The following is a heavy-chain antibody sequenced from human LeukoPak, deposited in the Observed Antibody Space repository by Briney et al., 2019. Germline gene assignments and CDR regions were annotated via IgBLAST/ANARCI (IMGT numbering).Heavy chain of an antibody. CDR3: ARLTGYSSPYEAFDI. CDR1: GFIFSSYW. V-gene: IGHV3-7*01. D-gene: IGHD6-13*01. CDR2: IKEDGSEK. Sequence: GGSLRLSCAASGFIFSSYWMSWVRQAPGKGLEWVANIKEDGSEKYYVDSAKGRFTISRDNAKTSLYLQMNSLRAEDTAVYYCARLTGYSSPYEAFDIWGQGTMVTVSS. J-gene: IGHJ3*02.